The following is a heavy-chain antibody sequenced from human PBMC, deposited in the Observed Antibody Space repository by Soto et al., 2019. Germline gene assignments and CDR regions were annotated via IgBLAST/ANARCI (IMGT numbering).Heavy chain of an antibody. CDR2: MSYDGSNE. V-gene: IGHV3-30*18. D-gene: IGHD1-26*01. J-gene: IGHJ4*02. CDR1: GFTFSHYA. Sequence: QVQLVESGGGVVQPGRSLRLSCAASGFTFSHYAMRWVRQAPGKGLEWVALMSYDGSNEYYADSVKGRFTISRDNSKNTLYLQMNSLRAEDTAVYYCAKDGSHNFDYWGQGTLVTVSS. CDR3: AKDGSHNFDY.